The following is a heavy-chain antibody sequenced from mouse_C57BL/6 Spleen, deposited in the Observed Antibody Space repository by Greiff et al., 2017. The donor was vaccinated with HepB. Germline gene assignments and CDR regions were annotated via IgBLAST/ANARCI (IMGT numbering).Heavy chain of an antibody. V-gene: IGHV1-69*01. Sequence: VQLQQSGAELVMPGASVKLSCKASGYTFTSYWMHWVKQRPGQGLEWIGEIDPSDSYTNYNQKFKGKSTLTVDKSSSTAYMQLSSLTSEDSAVYYCARNRLRHAMDYWGQGTSVTVSS. D-gene: IGHD2-2*01. CDR1: GYTFTSYW. CDR2: IDPSDSYT. J-gene: IGHJ4*01. CDR3: ARNRLRHAMDY.